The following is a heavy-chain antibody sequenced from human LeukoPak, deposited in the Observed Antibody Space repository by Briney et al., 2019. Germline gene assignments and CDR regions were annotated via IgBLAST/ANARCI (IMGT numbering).Heavy chain of an antibody. J-gene: IGHJ3*02. Sequence: PSETQSLTCAVSGDSISSSSYYWGWIRQPPGKELEWIGSIYYSGSTYYNPSLNSRVTISVDTSKYQFSLKLSSVTAADTAVYYCARDYLGGNPDAFDIWGQGTMVTVSS. V-gene: IGHV4-39*07. CDR2: IYYSGST. CDR3: ARDYLGGNPDAFDI. CDR1: GDSISSSSYY. D-gene: IGHD4-23*01.